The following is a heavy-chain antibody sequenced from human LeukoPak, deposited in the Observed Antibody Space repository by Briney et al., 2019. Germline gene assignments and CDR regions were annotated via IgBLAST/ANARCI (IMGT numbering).Heavy chain of an antibody. CDR2: IYSGGST. CDR3: ARGISSWYERAYYFDY. Sequence: PGRSLRLSCAASGFTFSSYSMSWVRQAPGKGLEWVSVIYSGGSTYYADSVKGRFTISRDNSKNTLYLQMNSLRAKDTAVYYCARGISSWYERAYYFDYWGQGTLVTVSS. J-gene: IGHJ4*02. D-gene: IGHD6-13*01. CDR1: GFTFSSYS. V-gene: IGHV3-53*01.